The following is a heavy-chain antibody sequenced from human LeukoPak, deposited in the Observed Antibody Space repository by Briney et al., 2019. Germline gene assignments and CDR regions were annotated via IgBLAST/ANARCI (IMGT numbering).Heavy chain of an antibody. J-gene: IGHJ6*03. CDR2: INPNSGGT. CDR3: ARGGSREYYYYYYMDV. V-gene: IGHV1-2*02. D-gene: IGHD2-15*01. Sequence: ASVKVSCKASGYTFTGYYIHWVRQAPGQGLEWMGWINPNSGGTNYAQKFQGRVTMTRDTSISTTYMELSRLRSDDTAVYYCARGGSREYYYYYYMDVWGKGTTVTVSS. CDR1: GYTFTGYY.